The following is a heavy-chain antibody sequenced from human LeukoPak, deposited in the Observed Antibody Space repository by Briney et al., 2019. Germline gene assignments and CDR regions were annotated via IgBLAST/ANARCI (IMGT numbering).Heavy chain of an antibody. CDR2: INRNGRDT. CDR3: AKAYYYDSSGYYQGYFDY. J-gene: IGHJ4*02. V-gene: IGHV3-43*01. Sequence: GGSLRLSCEASGFIFDEYTMHWVRQAPGKGLEWVSLINRNGRDTYYADSVKGRFTISRDNSKNSLYLQMDSLRTEDTALYYCAKAYYYDSSGYYQGYFDYWGQGTLVTVSS. D-gene: IGHD3-22*01. CDR1: GFIFDEYT.